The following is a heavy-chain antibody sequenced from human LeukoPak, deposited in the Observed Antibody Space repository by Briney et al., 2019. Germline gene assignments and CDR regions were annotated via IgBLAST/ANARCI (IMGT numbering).Heavy chain of an antibody. CDR1: GFDFSDYY. J-gene: IGHJ6*03. CDR3: ARAGQLRYMDV. Sequence: GGSLRLSCAASGFDFSDYYMSWIRQAPGKGLEWISNIKTTGLTTYYADSVKGRFTISRDNAKNSLFLQMNSLRAGDTAIYYCARAGQLRYMDVWGKGTAVTVSS. CDR2: IKTTGLTT. V-gene: IGHV3-11*04.